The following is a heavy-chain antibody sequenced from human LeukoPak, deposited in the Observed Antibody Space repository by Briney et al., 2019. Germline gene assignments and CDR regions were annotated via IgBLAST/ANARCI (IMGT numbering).Heavy chain of an antibody. D-gene: IGHD3-10*01. CDR3: TRARWFGSYYFDY. CDR2: IRSKAYGGTT. CDR1: GFTFGDYA. Sequence: GGSLRLSCTASGFTFGDYAMSWVRQAPGKGLEWVGFIRSKAYGGTTEYAASVKGRFTISRDDSKSIDYLQMNSLKTEDTAVYYCTRARWFGSYYFDYWAQGTLVTVSS. V-gene: IGHV3-49*04. J-gene: IGHJ4*02.